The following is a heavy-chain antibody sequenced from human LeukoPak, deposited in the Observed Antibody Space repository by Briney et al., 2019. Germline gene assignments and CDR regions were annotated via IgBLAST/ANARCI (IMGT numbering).Heavy chain of an antibody. J-gene: IGHJ3*02. CDR1: GGSISSYY. CDR2: IYYSGST. V-gene: IGHV4-59*12. D-gene: IGHD2-2*01. Sequence: SETLSLTCTVSGGSISSYYWSWIRQPPGKGLEWIGYIYYSGSTNYNPSLKSRVTISVDTSKNQFSLKLSSVTAADTAVYYCARGGGYCSSTSCLYADAFDIWGQGTMVTVSS. CDR3: ARGGGYCSSTSCLYADAFDI.